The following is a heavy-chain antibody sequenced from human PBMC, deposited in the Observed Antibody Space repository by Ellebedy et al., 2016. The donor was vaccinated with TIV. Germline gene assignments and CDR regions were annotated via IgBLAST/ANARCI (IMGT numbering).Heavy chain of an antibody. Sequence: GESLKISCKGSGYSFTNYWIGWVRQSPGEGLEWMGITYTGDSDTRYSPSFQGQVTVSADKSINTAYLQWGGLKASDTALYYCARLRAAIPGTRHLGWYFDVWGRGTLVTVSS. CDR1: GYSFTNYW. J-gene: IGHJ2*01. V-gene: IGHV5-51*01. CDR3: ARLRAAIPGTRHLGWYFDV. D-gene: IGHD1-1*01. CDR2: TYTGDSDT.